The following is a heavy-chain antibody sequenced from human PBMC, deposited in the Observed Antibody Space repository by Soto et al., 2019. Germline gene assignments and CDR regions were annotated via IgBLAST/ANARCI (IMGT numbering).Heavy chain of an antibody. J-gene: IGHJ3*02. CDR3: AKYCRLYDILSGRSDAFDI. CDR2: IRQDGGEK. CDR1: GFTFSSYW. V-gene: IGHV3-7*01. Sequence: GGSLRLSCAASGFTFSSYWMSWLRQAPGKGLEWVANIRQDGGEKYFVDSVKGRFTISRDNAKNSVYLQMNSLRAEDTAVYYCAKYCRLYDILSGRSDAFDIWGQGTVVTVSS. D-gene: IGHD3-9*01.